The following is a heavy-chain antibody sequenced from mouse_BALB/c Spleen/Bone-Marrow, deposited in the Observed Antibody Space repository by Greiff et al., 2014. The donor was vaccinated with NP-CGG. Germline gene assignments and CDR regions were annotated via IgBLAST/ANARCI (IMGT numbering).Heavy chain of an antibody. CDR3: ARYWDTY. D-gene: IGHD3-3*01. J-gene: IGHJ3*01. Sequence: VQLVESGAELAKPGASVKMSCKASDHTFTTYWMHWVKQRPGQGLEWIGYIDPRTGYTEYNQKFKDKATLTADKSSNIAYMQLTSLTSEDSAVYYCARYWDTYWGQGTLVTVSA. CDR2: IDPRTGYT. CDR1: DHTFTTYW. V-gene: IGHV1-7*01.